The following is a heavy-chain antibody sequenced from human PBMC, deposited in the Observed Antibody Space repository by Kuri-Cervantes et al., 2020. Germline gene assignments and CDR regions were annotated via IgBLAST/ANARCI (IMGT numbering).Heavy chain of an antibody. CDR3: TTDSEDVAFDI. CDR2: IKSKTGGGTT. D-gene: IGHD5-24*01. J-gene: IGHJ3*02. Sequence: GESLKISCAASGFTFSNAWMSWVRQAPGKGLEWVGRIKSKTGGGTTDYAAPVKGRFTISRDDSKNTLYLQMNSLKTEDTAVYYCTTDSEDVAFDIWGQGTMVTVSS. CDR1: GFTFSNAW. V-gene: IGHV3-15*01.